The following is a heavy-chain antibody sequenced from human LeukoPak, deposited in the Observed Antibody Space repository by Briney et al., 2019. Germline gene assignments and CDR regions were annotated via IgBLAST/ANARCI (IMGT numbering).Heavy chain of an antibody. CDR3: ARGGIQLWFLVDY. D-gene: IGHD5-18*01. CDR2: INPNSGGT. CDR1: GYTFSAYY. Sequence: ASVKVSCKASGYTFSAYYMHWVRQAPGQGLEWMGWINPNSGGTNYAQKFQGRVTMTRDTSISTAYMELSSLRSDDTAVYYCARGGIQLWFLVDYWGQGTLVTVSS. J-gene: IGHJ4*02. V-gene: IGHV1-2*02.